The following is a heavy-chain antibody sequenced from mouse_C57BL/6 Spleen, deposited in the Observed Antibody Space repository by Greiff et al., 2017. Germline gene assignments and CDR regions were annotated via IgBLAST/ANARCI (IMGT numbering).Heavy chain of an antibody. D-gene: IGHD3-1*01. Sequence: EVQLQQSGPELVQPGASVKISCKASGYSFTDYNMNWVKQSHGQSLAWIGVINSNYGTTRYNQKFKGKATLTVDQASSTAYMQLNSLTSEDSAVYYCARSGLYAMDDWGQGTSVTVAS. CDR3: ARSGLYAMDD. J-gene: IGHJ4*01. CDR2: INSNYGTT. CDR1: GYSFTDYN. V-gene: IGHV1-39*01.